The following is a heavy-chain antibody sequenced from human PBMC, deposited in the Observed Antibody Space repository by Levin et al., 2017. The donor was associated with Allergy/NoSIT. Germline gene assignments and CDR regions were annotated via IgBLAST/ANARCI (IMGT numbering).Heavy chain of an antibody. CDR1: GGSISSSNW. V-gene: IGHV4-4*02. J-gene: IGHJ4*02. CDR2: IYHSGST. CDR3: ARGGRRDYVWGSYRYTEDTTFDY. Sequence: SETLSLTCAVSGGSISSSNWWSWVRQPPGKGLEWIGEIYHSGSTNYNPSLKSRVTISVDKSKNQFSLKLSSVTAADTAVYYCARGGRRDYVWGSYRYTEDTTFDYWGQGTLVTVSS. D-gene: IGHD3-16*02.